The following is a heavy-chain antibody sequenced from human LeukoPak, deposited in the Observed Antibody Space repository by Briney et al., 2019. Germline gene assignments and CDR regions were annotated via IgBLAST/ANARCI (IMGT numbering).Heavy chain of an antibody. CDR2: IDPSDSYT. V-gene: IGHV5-10-1*01. CDR3: ARHLDGYNDY. J-gene: IGHJ4*02. CDR1: GYSFTIYW. Sequence: GESLKISCKGSGYSFTIYWISWVRQMPGKGLAWMGRIDPSDSYTNYSPSFQGHVTISADKSISTAYLQWSSLKASDTAMYYFARHLDGYNDYWGQGTLVTVSS. D-gene: IGHD5-24*01.